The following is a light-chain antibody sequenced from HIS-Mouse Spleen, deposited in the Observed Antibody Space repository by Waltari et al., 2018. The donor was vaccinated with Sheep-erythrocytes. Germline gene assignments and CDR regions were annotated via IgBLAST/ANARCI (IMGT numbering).Light chain of an antibody. J-gene: IGLJ3*02. CDR3: CSYAGSSTPWV. CDR1: SSYVGSYNL. CDR2: EGS. Sequence: PGQSITISCPGTSSYVGSYNLVPWYQQHPGKAPKLLIYEGSKRPSGVSNRFSGSKSGNTASLTISGLQAEDEADYYCCSYAGSSTPWVFGGGTKLTVL. V-gene: IGLV2-23*01.